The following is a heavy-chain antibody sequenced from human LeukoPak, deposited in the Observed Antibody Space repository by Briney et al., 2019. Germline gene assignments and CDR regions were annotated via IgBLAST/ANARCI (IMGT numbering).Heavy chain of an antibody. Sequence: SGGSLRLSCAASGFTFSSYGMNWVRQAPGKGLEWVAVISYDGSNKYYADSVKGRFTISRDNSKNTLFVQMSSLRAEDTAVYYCARDRSPLYYDSSGYLFDYWGQGTLVTVSS. CDR2: ISYDGSNK. D-gene: IGHD3-22*01. J-gene: IGHJ4*02. V-gene: IGHV3-30*03. CDR1: GFTFSSYG. CDR3: ARDRSPLYYDSSGYLFDY.